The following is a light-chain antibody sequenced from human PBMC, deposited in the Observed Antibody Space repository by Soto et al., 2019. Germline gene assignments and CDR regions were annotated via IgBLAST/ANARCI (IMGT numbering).Light chain of an antibody. CDR2: GAS. V-gene: IGKV3-20*01. J-gene: IGKJ1*01. CDR1: QSLSRSS. Sequence: EIVLTQSPGTLSLSPGDRATLSCRASQSLSRSSLAWYQQKPGRAPRLLIYGASSRATGIPDRFSGSGSGTDFTLTISRLEPEDVAVDYCQQDGSSPRTFGQGTKVEIK. CDR3: QQDGSSPRT.